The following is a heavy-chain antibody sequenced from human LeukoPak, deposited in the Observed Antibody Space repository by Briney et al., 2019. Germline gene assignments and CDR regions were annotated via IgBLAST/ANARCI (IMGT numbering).Heavy chain of an antibody. V-gene: IGHV3-53*01. D-gene: IGHD4-17*01. CDR2: IYSGGST. CDR1: GFTVSSNY. CDR3: AKYTVTTHRGWFDP. Sequence: GGSLRLSCAASGFTVSSNYMSWVRQAPGKGLEWVSVIYSGGSTYYADSVKGRFTISRDNSKNTLYLQMNSLRAEDTAVYYCAKYTVTTHRGWFDPWGQGTLVTVSS. J-gene: IGHJ5*02.